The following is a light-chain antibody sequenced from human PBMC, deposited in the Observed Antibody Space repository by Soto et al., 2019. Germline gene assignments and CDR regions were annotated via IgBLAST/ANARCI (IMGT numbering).Light chain of an antibody. Sequence: DIQMTQSPSTLSASVGDRVTITCRASQSISSWLAWYQQKPGKAPKLLIYKPSSLESGVPSRFSGSGSGTQFTLTICSLQPDYFATDYCQQYNSYYSFGQGTTLEIQ. V-gene: IGKV1-5*03. J-gene: IGKJ2*01. CDR2: KPS. CDR3: QQYNSYYS. CDR1: QSISSW.